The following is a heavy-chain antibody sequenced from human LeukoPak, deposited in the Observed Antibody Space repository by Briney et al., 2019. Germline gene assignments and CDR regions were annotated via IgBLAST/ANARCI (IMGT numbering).Heavy chain of an antibody. CDR2: IGISSGNT. CDR3: ARDTKYAFDN. Sequence: GGSLRLSCAASVFTFSSYSMNWVRQAPGEGLEWISYIGISSGNTKYADSVKGRFTISGDKARNSVYLQMNSLRVEDTAVYYCARDTKYAFDNWGQGTLVTVSS. J-gene: IGHJ4*02. D-gene: IGHD2-2*01. V-gene: IGHV3-48*01. CDR1: VFTFSSYS.